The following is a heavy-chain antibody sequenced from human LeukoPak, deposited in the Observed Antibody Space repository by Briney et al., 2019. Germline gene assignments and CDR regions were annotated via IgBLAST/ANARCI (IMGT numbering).Heavy chain of an antibody. J-gene: IGHJ4*02. D-gene: IGHD6-19*01. CDR3: ARQLYSSGWYDY. CDR2: IYYSGST. CDR1: GGSISSYY. V-gene: IGHV4-59*08. Sequence: SETLSLTCTVSGGSISSYYWSWIRQPPGKGLEWIGYIYYSGSTNYNPSLKSRVTISVDTSKNRFSLKLSSVTAADTAVYYGARQLYSSGWYDYWGEGTLVTVSP.